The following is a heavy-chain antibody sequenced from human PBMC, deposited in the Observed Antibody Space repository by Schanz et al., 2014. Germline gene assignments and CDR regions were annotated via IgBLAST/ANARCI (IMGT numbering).Heavy chain of an antibody. CDR1: GFTFSNHA. CDR3: ARDGDFDY. J-gene: IGHJ4*02. V-gene: IGHV3-23*01. CDR2: IGGSGDST. Sequence: EVQLLESGGGLVQPGGSLRLSCAASGFTFSNHALSWVRQAPGKGLEWVSGIGGSGDSTHYADSVKGRFIISRDNAKNSVFLQMNRLRAEDTAVYYCARDGDFDYWGQGTLVTVFS.